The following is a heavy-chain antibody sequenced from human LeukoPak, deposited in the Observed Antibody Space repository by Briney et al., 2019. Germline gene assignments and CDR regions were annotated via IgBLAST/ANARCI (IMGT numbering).Heavy chain of an antibody. V-gene: IGHV3-21*01. CDR1: GFTFSTYT. Sequence: GGSLRLSCAASGFTFSTYTMNWVRQAPGKGLEWVSSISSSSSYIYYADSVKGRFTISRDNAKNSLYLQMNSLRAEDTAVYYCARARDYYGSGSFAFAPWGQGTLVT. CDR3: ARARDYYGSGSFAFAP. J-gene: IGHJ5*02. CDR2: ISSSSSYI. D-gene: IGHD3-10*01.